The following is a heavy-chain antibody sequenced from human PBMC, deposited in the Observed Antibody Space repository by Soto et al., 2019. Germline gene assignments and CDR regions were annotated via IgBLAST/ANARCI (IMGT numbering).Heavy chain of an antibody. D-gene: IGHD3-16*01. CDR3: ARHGDSRGIDY. CDR1: AFTFSTYG. Sequence: QVQLVESGGGVVQPXXSLGLSCAASAFTFSTYGMHWVRQAPGKGLEWVAIIAYDGSNKYYADSVNGRFTITRDNSKNTLYLQMNSLRVEDTAVYYCARHGDSRGIDYWGQGTLVTVSS. CDR2: IAYDGSNK. J-gene: IGHJ4*02. V-gene: IGHV3-30*03.